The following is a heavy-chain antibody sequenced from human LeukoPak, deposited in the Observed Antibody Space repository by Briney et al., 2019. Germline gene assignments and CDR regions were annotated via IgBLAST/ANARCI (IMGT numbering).Heavy chain of an antibody. V-gene: IGHV1-18*04. Sequence: ASVKVSCKASGYTFTSYGISWVRQAPGQGLEWMGWISAYYGNTNYAQKLQGRVTMTTDTSTSTAYMELRSLRSDDTAVYYCARDGTLLRYFDWLFPPHFDYWGQGTLVTVSS. CDR1: GYTFTSYG. CDR3: ARDGTLLRYFDWLFPPHFDY. D-gene: IGHD3-9*01. J-gene: IGHJ4*02. CDR2: ISAYYGNT.